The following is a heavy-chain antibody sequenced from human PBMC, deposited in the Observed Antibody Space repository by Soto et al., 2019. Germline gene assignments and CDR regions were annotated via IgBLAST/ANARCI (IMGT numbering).Heavy chain of an antibody. J-gene: IGHJ4*02. CDR2: INSDGTRT. CDR3: ARAFRCVGGNDCYSPVDY. D-gene: IGHD2-21*02. V-gene: IGHV3-74*01. Sequence: EVQLVESGGGVVQPGGSLRLSCAASGFTFSSYWMYWVRQTPGKGLVCISRINSDGTRTTYADSVKGRFTISRDNAKNTVYLQMHSLRPEDTTVYDCARAFRCVGGNDCYSPVDYGGQGALVTVSS. CDR1: GFTFSSYW.